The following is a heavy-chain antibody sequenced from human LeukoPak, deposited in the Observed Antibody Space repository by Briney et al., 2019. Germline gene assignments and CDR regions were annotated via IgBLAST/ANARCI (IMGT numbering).Heavy chain of an antibody. V-gene: IGHV4-59*01. CDR2: IYYSGST. D-gene: IGHD3-16*01. J-gene: IGHJ6*02. CDR3: ARDTRVGEPTKYYYYGMDV. Sequence: LRLSCAASGFTFSSYGMHWIRQPPGKGLEWIGYIYYSGSTNYNPSLKGRVTISVDTSKNQFSLKLSSVTAADTAVYYCARDTRVGEPTKYYYYGMDVWGQGTTVTVSS. CDR1: GFTFSSYG.